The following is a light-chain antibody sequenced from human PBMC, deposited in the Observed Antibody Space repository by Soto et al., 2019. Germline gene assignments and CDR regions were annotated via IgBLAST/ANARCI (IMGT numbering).Light chain of an antibody. Sequence: DIQMTQSPSSLSASLGHIFTITCRASQAIRNDLGWYQQKVGKAPKCLIYGASALQSGVPSRFSGSGSGTEFTLTISSLQTDDFATYYCQQYNSYSETFGHGTQVDIK. J-gene: IGKJ1*01. V-gene: IGKV1-17*01. CDR1: QAIRND. CDR2: GAS. CDR3: QQYNSYSET.